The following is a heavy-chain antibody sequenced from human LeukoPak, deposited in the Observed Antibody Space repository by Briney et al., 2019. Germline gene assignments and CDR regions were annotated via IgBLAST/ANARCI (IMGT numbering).Heavy chain of an antibody. CDR1: GYTFTSYG. D-gene: IGHD3-16*01. CDR3: ARDDPIRGPGDY. Sequence: ASVKVSCKASGYTFTSYGISWVRQAPGQGLEWMGWISAYSGDTNYAQKFQGRATMTTDTSTSTAYMELRSLSSDDTAVYYCARDDPIRGPGDYWGQGTLVTVSS. J-gene: IGHJ4*02. V-gene: IGHV1-18*01. CDR2: ISAYSGDT.